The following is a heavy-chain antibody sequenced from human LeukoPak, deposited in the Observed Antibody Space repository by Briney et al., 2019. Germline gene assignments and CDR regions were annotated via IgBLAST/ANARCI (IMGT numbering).Heavy chain of an antibody. J-gene: IGHJ3*02. Sequence: GGSLRLSCAASGFSFSSYGMHWVRQAPGKGLEWVSFISDGPTTTVYYADSVKGRFTISRDNAKNSLYLLMNTLRDEDTAVYYCARGRDHAFDIWGQGTMVTVSS. D-gene: IGHD3-10*01. CDR2: ISDGPTTTV. CDR3: ARGRDHAFDI. V-gene: IGHV3-48*02. CDR1: GFSFSSYG.